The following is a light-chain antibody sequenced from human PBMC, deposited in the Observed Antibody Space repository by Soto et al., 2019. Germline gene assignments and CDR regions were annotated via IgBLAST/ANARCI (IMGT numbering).Light chain of an antibody. Sequence: EIVMTQSPATLSVSPGERATLSCRASQSVSSNLAWYQQKPGPAPRLLISGASTRATGIPARFSGSGSGTEFTLTISSLQSEDFAVYYCQQYNNWQTFGQGTKVEIK. J-gene: IGKJ1*01. CDR2: GAS. CDR1: QSVSSN. V-gene: IGKV3-15*01. CDR3: QQYNNWQT.